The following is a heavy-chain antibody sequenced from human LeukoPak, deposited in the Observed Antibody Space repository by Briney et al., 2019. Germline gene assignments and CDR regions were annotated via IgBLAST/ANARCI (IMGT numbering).Heavy chain of an antibody. Sequence: SETLSLTCTVSGGSISSSSYYWGWIRQPPGKGLEWIGSIYYSGSTYYNPSLKSRVTISVDTSKNQFSLKLSSVTAADTAVYYCARWGTGSDYYGSGSPHDAFDIWGQGTMVTVSS. CDR1: GGSISSSSYY. CDR2: IYYSGST. V-gene: IGHV4-39*07. J-gene: IGHJ3*02. D-gene: IGHD3-10*01. CDR3: ARWGTGSDYYGSGSPHDAFDI.